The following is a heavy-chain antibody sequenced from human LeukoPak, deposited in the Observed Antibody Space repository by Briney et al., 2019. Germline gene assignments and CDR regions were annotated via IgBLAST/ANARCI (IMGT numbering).Heavy chain of an antibody. D-gene: IGHD3-22*01. CDR3: ARDRSEGYYCDSSGPNWFDP. CDR1: GYTFTSYY. J-gene: IGHJ5*02. Sequence: GASVKVSCKASGYTFTSYYMHWVRQAPGQGLEWMGIINPSGGSTSYAQKFQGRVTMTRDTSTSTVYMELSSLRSEDTAVYYCARDRSEGYYCDSSGPNWFDPWGQGTLVTVSS. CDR2: INPSGGST. V-gene: IGHV1-46*01.